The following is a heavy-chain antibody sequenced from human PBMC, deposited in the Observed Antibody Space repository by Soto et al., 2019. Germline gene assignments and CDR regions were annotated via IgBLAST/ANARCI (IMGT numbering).Heavy chain of an antibody. D-gene: IGHD1-26*01. V-gene: IGHV2-5*01. CDR1: VFSLSTSGVG. J-gene: IGHJ5*02. Sequence: QITLKESGPTLVKPTQTLTLTCTFSVFSLSTSGVGVGWIRQPPGKALEWLALIYWNEDKRYTPSPQSRLTITNDTSKHQVVLTMSNMDPVDTATYYCAHRGRRWRGWEANWFYPWGQGTLVTVSS. CDR3: AHRGRRWRGWEANWFYP. CDR2: IYWNEDK.